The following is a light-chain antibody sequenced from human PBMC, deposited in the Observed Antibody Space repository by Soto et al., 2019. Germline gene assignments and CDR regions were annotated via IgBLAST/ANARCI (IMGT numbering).Light chain of an antibody. V-gene: IGLV2-14*01. CDR1: SSDVGGYNY. CDR2: DVT. CDR3: CSYTSSYTRV. Sequence: QSALTQPASVSGSPGQSITISCTGTSSDVGGYNYVSWYQQHPGTAPKLTIYDVTTRPSGVSDRFSGSKSGNTASLTISGLQAEDEADYYCCSYTSSYTRVFGTGTKVTVL. J-gene: IGLJ1*01.